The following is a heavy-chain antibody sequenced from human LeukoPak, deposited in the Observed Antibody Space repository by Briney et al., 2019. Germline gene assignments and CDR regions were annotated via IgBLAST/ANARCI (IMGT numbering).Heavy chain of an antibody. V-gene: IGHV3-23*01. CDR1: GFTFSSYA. Sequence: GGSLRLSCAASGFTFSSYAMTWVRQAPGKGLEWVSGIRGSGGQTFYADSVKGRFTISRDNSQNTLYLQMNSLRAEDTAIYYCAKGGLRFLMDVWGQGTTVTVSS. D-gene: IGHD3-3*01. CDR2: IRGSGGQT. CDR3: AKGGLRFLMDV. J-gene: IGHJ6*02.